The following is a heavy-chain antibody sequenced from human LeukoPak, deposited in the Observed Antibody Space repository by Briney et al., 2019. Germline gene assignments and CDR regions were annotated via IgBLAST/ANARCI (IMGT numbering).Heavy chain of an antibody. CDR3: ARPRREMGTIYAFDI. D-gene: IGHD5-24*01. CDR1: GGSISSSNW. CDR2: IYYNGIT. J-gene: IGHJ3*02. Sequence: SGTLPLTCAVSGGSISSSNWWSWIRQPPGKGLEWIGSIYYNGITYYNPSLKSRVTISVDTSKNQFSLNLSSVTAADTAVYYCARPRREMGTIYAFDIWGQGTMVTVSS. V-gene: IGHV4-39*01.